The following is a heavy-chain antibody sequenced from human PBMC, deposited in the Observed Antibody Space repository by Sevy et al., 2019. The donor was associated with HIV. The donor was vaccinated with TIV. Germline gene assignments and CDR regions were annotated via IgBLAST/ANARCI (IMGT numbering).Heavy chain of an antibody. CDR2: ISGSGGST. Sequence: GGSLRLSCAASGFTFSSYAMSWVRQAPGKGLEWVSAISGSGGSTYYTDSVKGRFTISRDNSKNTLYLQMNSLRAEDTAVYYCAKADIVVVVAGAFDIWGQGTMVTVSS. J-gene: IGHJ3*02. D-gene: IGHD2-15*01. CDR1: GFTFSSYA. V-gene: IGHV3-23*01. CDR3: AKADIVVVVAGAFDI.